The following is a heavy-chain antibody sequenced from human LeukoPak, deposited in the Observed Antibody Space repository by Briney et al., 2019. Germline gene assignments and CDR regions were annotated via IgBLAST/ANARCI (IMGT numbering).Heavy chain of an antibody. V-gene: IGHV3-30*18. CDR1: GFTFSSYG. J-gene: IGHJ4*02. D-gene: IGHD1-26*01. CDR3: AKDASGSYSLYYFDY. CDR2: ISYDGSNK. Sequence: GGSLRLSCAASGFTFSSYGMHWVRQAPGKGLEWVAVISYDGSNKYYADAVKGRFTISRDNSKNTLYLQMNSLRAEDTAVYYCAKDASGSYSLYYFDYWGQGTLVTVSS.